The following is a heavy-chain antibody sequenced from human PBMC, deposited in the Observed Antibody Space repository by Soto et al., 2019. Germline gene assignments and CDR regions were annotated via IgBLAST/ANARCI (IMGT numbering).Heavy chain of an antibody. J-gene: IGHJ4*02. CDR3: ASTMAGTFDY. CDR1: GGTFSSYT. CDR2: IIPILGIA. D-gene: IGHD6-19*01. V-gene: IGHV1-69*02. Sequence: QVQLVQSGAEVKKPGSSVKVSCKASGGTFSSYTISWVRQAPGQGLEWMGRIIPILGIANYAQKFQGRVTITADKSTSTADMELSSLRSEGTAVYYCASTMAGTFDYWGQGTLVTVSS.